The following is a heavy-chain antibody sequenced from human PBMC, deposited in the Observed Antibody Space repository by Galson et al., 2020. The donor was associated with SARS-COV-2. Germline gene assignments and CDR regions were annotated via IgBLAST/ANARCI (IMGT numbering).Heavy chain of an antibody. D-gene: IGHD4-17*01. V-gene: IGHV4-30-2*01. Sequence: SETLYLTCAVSGTSISSGSYSWNWIRQPPGKGLEWIGYIPHSGGTYYNPSLKSRVTISGDRSKNQFSLRLSSVTAADTAVYYCARLHYGEYAPEAFDIWGPGTRVTVAS. J-gene: IGHJ3*02. CDR3: ARLHYGEYAPEAFDI. CDR1: GTSISSGSYS. CDR2: IPHSGGT.